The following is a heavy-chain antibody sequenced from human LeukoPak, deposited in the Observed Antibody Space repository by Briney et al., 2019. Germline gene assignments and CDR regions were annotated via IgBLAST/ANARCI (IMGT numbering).Heavy chain of an antibody. J-gene: IGHJ3*02. D-gene: IGHD4-17*01. CDR2: IYYSGST. Sequence: SETLSLTCTVSGYSISSGYYWGWIRQPPGKGLEWIGSIYYSGSTYYNPSLKSRVTISVDTSKNQFSLKLSSVTAADTAVYYCARGSIRTNLLYGDYPLGAFDIWGQGTMVTVSS. CDR1: GYSISSGYY. CDR3: ARGSIRTNLLYGDYPLGAFDI. V-gene: IGHV4-38-2*02.